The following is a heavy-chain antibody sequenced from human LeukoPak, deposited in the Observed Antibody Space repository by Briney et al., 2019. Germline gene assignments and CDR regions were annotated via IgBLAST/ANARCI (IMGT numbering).Heavy chain of an antibody. CDR3: ASPGGFTDY. D-gene: IGHD3-10*01. J-gene: IGHJ4*02. Sequence: GSSVKVSCKASGGTFGSYAISWLRQAPGQGLEWMGRIIPILGIANYAQKFQGRVTITADKSTSTAYMELSSLRSEDTAVYYCASPGGFTDYWGQGTLVTVSS. CDR2: IIPILGIA. CDR1: GGTFGSYA. V-gene: IGHV1-69*04.